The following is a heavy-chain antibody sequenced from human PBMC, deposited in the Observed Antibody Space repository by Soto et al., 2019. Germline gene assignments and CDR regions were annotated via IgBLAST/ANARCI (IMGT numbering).Heavy chain of an antibody. CDR1: GGSISTVGHY. CDR3: ARATGTLRSRNCDY. Sequence: SETLSLTCSVSGGSISTVGHYWTWIRQPPGKGLEWIGSIYHTGSTYYSKSLRSRLTMSVDTSKSQFSLRLSSVTATDTAVYYCARATGTLRSRNCDYWGQGSLVTVSS. CDR2: IYHTGST. V-gene: IGHV4-31*03. J-gene: IGHJ4*02. D-gene: IGHD1-1*01.